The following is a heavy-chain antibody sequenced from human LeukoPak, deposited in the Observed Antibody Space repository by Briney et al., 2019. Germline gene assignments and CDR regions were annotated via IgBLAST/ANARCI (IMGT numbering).Heavy chain of an antibody. V-gene: IGHV4-31*03. D-gene: IGHD2-2*01. CDR1: GGSISSGGYY. CDR3: ARSIYNQLLSFYFDY. Sequence: SETLSLTCNVFGGSISSGGYYWSWIRQHPGKGLEWIGYIYYSGSTYYNPSLKSRVTISVDTSRNQFSLKLSSVTAADTAVYYCARSIYNQLLSFYFDYWGQGTLVTVSS. CDR2: IYYSGST. J-gene: IGHJ4*02.